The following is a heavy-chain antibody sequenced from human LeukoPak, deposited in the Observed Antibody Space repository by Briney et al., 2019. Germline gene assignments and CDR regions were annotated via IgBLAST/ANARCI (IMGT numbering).Heavy chain of an antibody. V-gene: IGHV3-21*01. CDR2: ISSSSSYI. CDR1: GFTFSSYS. D-gene: IGHD3-3*01. CDR3: ATNDFWSDFDY. Sequence: GGSLRLSCAASGFTFSSYSMNWVRQAPGKGLEWVSCISSSSSYIYYADSVKGRFTISRDNAKNSLYLQMNSLRAKDTAVYYCATNDFWSDFDYWGQGTLVTVSS. J-gene: IGHJ4*02.